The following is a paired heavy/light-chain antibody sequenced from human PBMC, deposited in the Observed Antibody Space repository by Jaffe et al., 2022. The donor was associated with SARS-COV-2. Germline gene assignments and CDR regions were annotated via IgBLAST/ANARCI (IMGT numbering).Heavy chain of an antibody. D-gene: IGHD6-19*01. CDR3: AKDNIGYSSGC. Sequence: EVQVMESGGGLVQPGGSLRLSCAVSGFIFSNYAMSWVRQAPGKGLEWVSAITGSGGNTYYADSVKGRFTISRDNSKNTLYLQMNSLRAEDTAIYYCAKDNIGYSSGCWGQGTLVTVSS. CDR1: GFIFSNYA. J-gene: IGHJ4*02. V-gene: IGHV3-23*01. CDR2: ITGSGGNT.
Light chain of an antibody. CDR1: QSIGTW. CDR3: QQYDSSSRYT. CDR2: KAS. V-gene: IGKV1-5*03. Sequence: DIQMTQSPSTLSASVGDRVTITCRASQSIGTWLAWYQQKSGKAPKLLIYKASSLESGVPSRFSGSGSGTEFTLTISSLQPDDFATYYCQQYDSSSRYTFGQGTKLEIK. J-gene: IGKJ2*01.